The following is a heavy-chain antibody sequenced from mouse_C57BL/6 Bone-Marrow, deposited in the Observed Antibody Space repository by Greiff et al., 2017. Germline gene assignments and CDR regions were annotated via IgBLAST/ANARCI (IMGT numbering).Heavy chain of an antibody. CDR2: IDPENGDT. CDR1: GFNIKDDY. Sequence: VQLQQSGAELVRPGASVKLSCTASGFNIKDDYMHWVKQRPEQGLEWIGWIDPENGDTEYASKFQGKATITADTSSNTAYLQLSSLTSEDTAVYYCTTDYYGSSYPYLYFDVWGTGTTVTVSS. J-gene: IGHJ1*03. CDR3: TTDYYGSSYPYLYFDV. V-gene: IGHV14-4*01. D-gene: IGHD1-1*01.